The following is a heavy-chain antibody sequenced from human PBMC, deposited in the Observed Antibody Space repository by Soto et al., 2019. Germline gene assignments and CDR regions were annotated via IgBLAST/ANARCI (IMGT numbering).Heavy chain of an antibody. V-gene: IGHV2-5*02. CDR3: AQSIVVVNKYYFDY. Sequence: QITLKESGPTLVNPTQTLTLTCTFSGFSLSTSGVGVGWIRQPPGKALEWLALIYWDDDKRYSPSLKSRLTITKDTSKNQVVLTMTHMDLVDTATYYCAQSIVVVNKYYFDYWGQGTLVTVSS. CDR2: IYWDDDK. D-gene: IGHD3-22*01. CDR1: GFSLSTSGVG. J-gene: IGHJ4*02.